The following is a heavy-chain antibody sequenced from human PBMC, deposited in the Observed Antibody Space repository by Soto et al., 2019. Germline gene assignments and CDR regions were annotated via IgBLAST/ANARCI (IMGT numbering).Heavy chain of an antibody. CDR2: ISGSGGST. Sequence: GGSLRHSCAASGVTCSSYSMNLVRQAPGKGLEWVSAISGSGGSTYYADSVKGRFTISRDNSKNTLYLQMNSLRAEDTAVYYCAKEMDPRDYWGQGTLVTVSS. V-gene: IGHV3-23*01. CDR3: AKEMDPRDY. CDR1: GVTCSSYS. J-gene: IGHJ4*02.